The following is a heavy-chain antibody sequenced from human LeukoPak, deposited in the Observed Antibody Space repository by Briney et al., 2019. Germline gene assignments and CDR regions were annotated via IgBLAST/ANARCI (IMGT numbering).Heavy chain of an antibody. Sequence: PSETLSLTCTVSGGSISSGDYYWSWIRQPPGKGLEGIGYIYYSGNTYYNPSLKSRVTISVDTSKNQFSRKLSSVTAADTAVYYCARECDCSGGSCYHNWFDPWGQGTLVTVSS. J-gene: IGHJ5*02. D-gene: IGHD2-15*01. CDR1: GGSISSGDYY. CDR2: IYYSGNT. CDR3: ARECDCSGGSCYHNWFDP. V-gene: IGHV4-30-4*01.